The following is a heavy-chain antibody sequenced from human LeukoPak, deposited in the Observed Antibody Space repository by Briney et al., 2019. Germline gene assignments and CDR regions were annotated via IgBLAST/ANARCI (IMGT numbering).Heavy chain of an antibody. V-gene: IGHV3-7*04. CDR3: ARDNLGVITALDY. CDR1: GFTFSIYW. J-gene: IGHJ4*02. Sequence: GGSLRLSCAASGFTFSIYWMSWVRQAPGKGLEWVANIKQEGSEKYYVDSVKGRFTISRDNAKNSLYLQMNSLRDEGTAVYYCARDNLGVITALDYWGQGTLVTVSS. D-gene: IGHD3-22*01. CDR2: IKQEGSEK.